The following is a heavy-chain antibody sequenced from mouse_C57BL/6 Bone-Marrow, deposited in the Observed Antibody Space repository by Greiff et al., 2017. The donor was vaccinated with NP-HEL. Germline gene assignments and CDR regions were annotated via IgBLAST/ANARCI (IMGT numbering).Heavy chain of an antibody. Sequence: QVQLKQSGPELVKPGASVKISCKASGYAFSSSWMNWVKQRPGKGLEWIGRIYPGDGDTTYNGKFKGKATLTADKSSSTAYMQLSSLTSDDSAVYFCARAYYSKDYAMDYWGQGTSVTVSS. J-gene: IGHJ4*01. V-gene: IGHV1-82*01. CDR2: IYPGDGDT. CDR3: ARAYYSKDYAMDY. CDR1: GYAFSSSW. D-gene: IGHD2-5*01.